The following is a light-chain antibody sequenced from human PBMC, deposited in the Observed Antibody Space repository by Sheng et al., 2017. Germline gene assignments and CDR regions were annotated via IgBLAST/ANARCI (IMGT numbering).Light chain of an antibody. V-gene: IGKV3-15*01. CDR1: RAVDTN. CDR2: GAS. CDR3: QHYHIWPWT. Sequence: DRVMTQSPATLSASPGERVTLSCRASRAVDTNLAWYQHRPGQPPRLLIHGASTRATGIPVRFSGSGSGTEFTLTISSLQSEDFAVYYCQHYHIWPWTFGQWTKVEI. J-gene: IGKJ1*01.